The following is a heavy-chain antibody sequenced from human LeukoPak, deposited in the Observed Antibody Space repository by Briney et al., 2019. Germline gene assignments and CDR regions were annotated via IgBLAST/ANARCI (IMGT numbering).Heavy chain of an antibody. CDR2: IYPGWCDT. CDR3: ARARPAFAEERAY. Sequence: HGESLKISRKGSGYSFTSYWLGWVRQMPGKGLGWMRIIYPGWCDTRYSPSFQGQVTISPDKSIGTAYLQWSSLKASDTAMYYCARARPAFAEERAYWGQGTLVTVSS. D-gene: IGHD3-10*01. CDR1: GYSFTSYW. V-gene: IGHV5-51*01. J-gene: IGHJ4*02.